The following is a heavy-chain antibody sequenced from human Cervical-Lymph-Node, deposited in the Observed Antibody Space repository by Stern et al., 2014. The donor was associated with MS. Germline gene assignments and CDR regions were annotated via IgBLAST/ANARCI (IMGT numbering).Heavy chain of an antibody. CDR2: IIPSVETA. D-gene: IGHD6-13*01. V-gene: IGHV1-69*01. CDR1: GGTFSSDA. J-gene: IGHJ4*02. CDR3: ASGTRSSWYFDF. Sequence: VQLVESGAEVKKPGSSMKVSCKASGGTFSSDAIGWVRQAPGQGLEWVGGIIPSVETATYAEKFQGRVTIAADQSTKTAYLELSSVTAGGTAMYFCASGTRSSWYFDFWGQGTLVTVST.